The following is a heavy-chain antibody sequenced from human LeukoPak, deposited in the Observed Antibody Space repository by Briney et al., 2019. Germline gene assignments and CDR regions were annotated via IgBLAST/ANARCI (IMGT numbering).Heavy chain of an antibody. CDR1: GFIFNNYA. Sequence: GGSLRLSCAGSGFIFNNYAMHWVRQPPGKGLEWVSGISWNSGSIDYADSVKGRFTISRGSAKNSLYLQMNSLRVEDTALYYCAKDNRRHYTSGPNPDSLHWGQGALVTVSS. D-gene: IGHD6-19*01. J-gene: IGHJ4*02. CDR2: ISWNSGSI. CDR3: AKDNRRHYTSGPNPDSLH. V-gene: IGHV3-9*01.